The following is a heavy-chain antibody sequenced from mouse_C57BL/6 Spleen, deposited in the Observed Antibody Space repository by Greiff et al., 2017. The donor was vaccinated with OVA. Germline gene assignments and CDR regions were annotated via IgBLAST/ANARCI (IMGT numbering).Heavy chain of an antibody. CDR3: ARRLPDYLDY. CDR2: IYPGDGDT. CDR1: GYAFSSSW. J-gene: IGHJ2*01. D-gene: IGHD5-5*01. Sequence: QVQLQQSGPELVKPGASVKISCKASGYAFSSSWMNWVKQRPGKGLEWIGRIYPGDGDTNYNGKFKGKATLTADKSSSTAYMQLSSLTSEDSAVYFCARRLPDYLDYWGQGTTLTVSS. V-gene: IGHV1-82*01.